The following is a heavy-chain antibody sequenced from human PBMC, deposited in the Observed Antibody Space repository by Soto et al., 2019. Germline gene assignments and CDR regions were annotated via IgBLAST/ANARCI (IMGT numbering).Heavy chain of an antibody. CDR1: GFTFSSYA. J-gene: IGHJ4*02. CDR2: ISYDGSNK. CDR3: ARPSSIVVVVAATSAYFDY. D-gene: IGHD2-15*01. Sequence: SLRLSCAASGFTFSSYAMHWVRQAPGKGLEWVAVISYDGSNKYYADSVKGRFTISRDNSKNTLYLQMNSLRAEDTAVYYCARPSSIVVVVAATSAYFDYWGQGTLVTVSS. V-gene: IGHV3-30-3*01.